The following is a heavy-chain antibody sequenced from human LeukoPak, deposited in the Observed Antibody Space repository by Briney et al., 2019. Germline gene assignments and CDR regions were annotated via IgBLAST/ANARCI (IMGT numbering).Heavy chain of an antibody. D-gene: IGHD3-16*01. Sequence: GGSLRLSCAASGFTLSSYWMSWVRQAPGKGPEWVANIKQDGSEKYYVDSVKGRFTISRDNAKNSLYLQMNSLRAEDTAVFYCARGWGDFDYWGQGTLVTVSS. CDR1: GFTLSSYW. V-gene: IGHV3-7*01. J-gene: IGHJ4*02. CDR2: IKQDGSEK. CDR3: ARGWGDFDY.